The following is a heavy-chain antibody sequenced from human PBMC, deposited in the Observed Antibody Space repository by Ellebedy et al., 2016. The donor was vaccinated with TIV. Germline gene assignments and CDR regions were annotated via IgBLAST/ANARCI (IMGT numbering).Heavy chain of an antibody. CDR3: AKDRVGYYYGSETHFDY. CDR2: ISGSGGST. J-gene: IGHJ4*02. CDR1: GFTFSSYA. Sequence: GESLKISXAASGFTFSSYAMSWVRQAPGKGLEWVSAISGSGGSTYYADSVKGRFTISRDNAKNSLYLQMNSLRAEDMAVYYCAKDRVGYYYGSETHFDYWGQGTLVTVSS. D-gene: IGHD3-10*01. V-gene: IGHV3-23*01.